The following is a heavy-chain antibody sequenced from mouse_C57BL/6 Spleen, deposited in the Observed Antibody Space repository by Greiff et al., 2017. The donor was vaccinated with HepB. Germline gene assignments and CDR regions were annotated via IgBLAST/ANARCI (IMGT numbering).Heavy chain of an antibody. CDR1: GYTFTSYW. D-gene: IGHD1-1*01. Sequence: QVQLQQPGAELVRPGSSVKLSCKASGYTFTSYWMHWVKQRPIQGLEWIGNIDPSDSETHYNQKFKDKATLTVDKSSSTAYMQLSSLTSEDSAVYYCARGDGSSYEDYFDYWGQGTTLTVSS. V-gene: IGHV1-52*01. CDR2: IDPSDSET. J-gene: IGHJ2*01. CDR3: ARGDGSSYEDYFDY.